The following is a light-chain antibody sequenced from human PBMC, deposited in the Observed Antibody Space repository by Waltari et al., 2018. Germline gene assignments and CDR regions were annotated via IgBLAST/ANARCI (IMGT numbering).Light chain of an antibody. CDR3: QQYGRSTWT. V-gene: IGKV3-20*01. Sequence: ETVLTQSPGTLSLSPGERATLSCRASQSVSDNYLAWYQQKPGQAPRLLIYDASSRATGIPDRFSGSGSGTDFSLSIRRLEPEDSAVYYCQQYGRSTWTFGQGTRVEI. CDR1: QSVSDNY. CDR2: DAS. J-gene: IGKJ1*01.